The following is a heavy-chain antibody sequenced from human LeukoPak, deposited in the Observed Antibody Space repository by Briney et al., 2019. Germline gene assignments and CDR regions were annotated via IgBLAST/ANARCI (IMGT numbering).Heavy chain of an antibody. J-gene: IGHJ1*01. CDR3: PTSYDSSVYYPFQH. CDR2: ISWDGGST. CDR1: GFTFDDYA. Sequence: AGGSLRLSCAASGFTFDDYAMHWVSQAPGKGLEWVSLISWDGGSTYYADSVKGRFTISRDNSKNSLYMQKKSLRGGDTALYYCPTSYDSSVYYPFQHWAQGTLFTVSS. D-gene: IGHD3-22*01. V-gene: IGHV3-43D*04.